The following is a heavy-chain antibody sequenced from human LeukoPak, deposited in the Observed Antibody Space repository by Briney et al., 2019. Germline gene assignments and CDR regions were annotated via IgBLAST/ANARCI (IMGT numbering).Heavy chain of an antibody. V-gene: IGHV3-21*01. D-gene: IGHD2-15*01. CDR2: ISSSSYI. CDR3: ASLGVVVAALNWFDP. CDR1: GFTFSSYS. Sequence: PGGSLRLSCAASGFTFSSYSMNWVRQAPGKGLGWVSSISSSSYIYYADSVKGRFTISRDNAKNSLYLQMNSLRAEDTAVYYCASLGVVVAALNWFDPWGQGTLVTVSS. J-gene: IGHJ5*02.